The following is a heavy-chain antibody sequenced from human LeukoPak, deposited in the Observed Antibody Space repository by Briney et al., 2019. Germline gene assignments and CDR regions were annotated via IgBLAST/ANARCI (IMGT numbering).Heavy chain of an antibody. Sequence: PGGSLRLSCAASGFTFSSYAMSWVRQAPGKGLEWVSAICGSGGSKYYADSVKGRFTISRDNSKNTLYLQMNSLRAEDTAVYYCAKDLIPYSYGFGGHWGQGTLVTVSS. CDR3: AKDLIPYSYGFGGH. D-gene: IGHD5-18*01. CDR1: GFTFSSYA. CDR2: ICGSGGSK. V-gene: IGHV3-23*01. J-gene: IGHJ4*02.